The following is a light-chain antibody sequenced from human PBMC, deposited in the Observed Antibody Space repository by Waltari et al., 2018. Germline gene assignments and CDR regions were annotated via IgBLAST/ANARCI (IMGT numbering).Light chain of an antibody. CDR2: QDD. CDR3: QAWDSGTVV. J-gene: IGLJ2*01. CDR1: KLGDKY. Sequence: SYELTQPPSVSVSPGQTASITCSGDKLGDKYASWYQQKPGQSPVLVIYQDDKRPSGIPERFSGSNSGNTATLTISGTQAMDEADFYCQAWDSGTVVVGGGTKLTVL. V-gene: IGLV3-1*01.